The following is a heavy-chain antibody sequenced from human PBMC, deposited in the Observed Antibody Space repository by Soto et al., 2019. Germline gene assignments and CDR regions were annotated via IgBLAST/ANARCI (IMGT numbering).Heavy chain of an antibody. V-gene: IGHV3-23*01. CDR3: VKRGRYWGAFDF. Sequence: VQLLESGGDLVQPGGSLRLSCVASGLIFNNYAMSWVRQAPGKGLEWVSTIGGTDGDSDGVPWYEDSVKGRFTISRDSSANPLCLHMDNLRAEDSAIYYSVKRGRYWGAFDFWGQGTTVVVSS. D-gene: IGHD7-27*01. CDR1: GLIFNNYA. CDR2: IGGTDGDSDGVP. J-gene: IGHJ3*01.